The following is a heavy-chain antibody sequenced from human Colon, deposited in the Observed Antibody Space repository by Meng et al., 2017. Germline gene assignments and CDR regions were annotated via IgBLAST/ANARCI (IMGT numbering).Heavy chain of an antibody. CDR2: IYPGDSDT. CDR3: ARPTRGRRYYVDY. J-gene: IGHJ4*02. CDR1: GYSFTSYW. V-gene: IGHV5-51*01. Sequence: GESLKISCKGSGYSFTSYWIGWVRQMPGKGLEWMVIIYPGDSDTRYSPSFQGQVTISADKSISTAYLQWSSLKASDTAMYYGARPTRGRRYYVDYWGQGTLVTVSS.